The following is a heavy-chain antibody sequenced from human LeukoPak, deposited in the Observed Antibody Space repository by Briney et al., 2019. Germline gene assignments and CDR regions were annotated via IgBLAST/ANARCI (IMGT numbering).Heavy chain of an antibody. V-gene: IGHV4-59*08. J-gene: IGHJ2*01. CDR2: IYYIGST. D-gene: IGHD6-19*01. Sequence: SETLSLTCTVSGGSISTYYWSWIRQPPGKGLAWIGYIYYIGSTNYNPSLKSRVTISVDTSKNQVSLKLSSVTAADTAVYYCARHRSSGWGVWYFDLWGRGTLVTVSS. CDR3: ARHRSSGWGVWYFDL. CDR1: GGSISTYY.